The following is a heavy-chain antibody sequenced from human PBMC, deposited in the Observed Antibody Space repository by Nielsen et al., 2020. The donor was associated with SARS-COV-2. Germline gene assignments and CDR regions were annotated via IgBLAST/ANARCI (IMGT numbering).Heavy chain of an antibody. CDR1: GYTFTSYY. D-gene: IGHD2-2*01. Sequence: ASVKVSCKASGYTFTSYYMHWVRQAPGQGLEWMGIINPSGGSTSYAQKFQGRVTMTRDTSTSTVYMELSSLRSEDTAVYYCAREGVPAALYDWFDPGGQGTLVTVSS. CDR3: AREGVPAALYDWFDP. J-gene: IGHJ5*02. CDR2: INPSGGST. V-gene: IGHV1-46*01.